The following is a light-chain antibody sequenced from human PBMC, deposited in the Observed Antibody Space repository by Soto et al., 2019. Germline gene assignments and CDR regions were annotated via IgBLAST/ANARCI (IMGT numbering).Light chain of an antibody. CDR3: SSYTSSNTYV. Sequence: QSVLTQPASVSGPPGQSVAISCTGTSSDIGAYNYVSWYQQHPGKAPKLMIFDVSNRPSGVSNRFSGSKSGNTASLTISGLQAEDEADYYCSSYTSSNTYVFGTGTKVTVL. CDR2: DVS. CDR1: SSDIGAYNY. J-gene: IGLJ1*01. V-gene: IGLV2-14*01.